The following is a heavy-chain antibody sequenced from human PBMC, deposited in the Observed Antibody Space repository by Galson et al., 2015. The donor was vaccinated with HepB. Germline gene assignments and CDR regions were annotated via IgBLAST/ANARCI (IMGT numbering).Heavy chain of an antibody. CDR1: GGTFSSYT. D-gene: IGHD3-16*02. CDR2: IIPILGIA. V-gene: IGHV1-69*02. CDR3: ARGVSVTFGGVIVPYYGMDV. J-gene: IGHJ6*02. Sequence: SVKVSCKASGGTFSSYTISWVRQAPGQGLEWMGRIIPILGIANYAQKFQGRVTITADKPTSTAYMELSSLRSEDTAVYYCARGVSVTFGGVIVPYYGMDVWGQGTTVTVSS.